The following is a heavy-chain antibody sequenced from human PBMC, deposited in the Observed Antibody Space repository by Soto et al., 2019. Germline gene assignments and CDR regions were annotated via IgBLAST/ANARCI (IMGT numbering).Heavy chain of an antibody. CDR3: AKVHSIVMVVYYFNS. V-gene: IGHV3-23*05. CDR2: ISNSGDRT. D-gene: IGHD3-22*01. J-gene: IGHJ4*02. CDR1: GFTFSSCA. Sequence: EVQLLESGGGLVQPGGSLRLSCAASGFTFSSCAMNWVRQAPGKGLEWVSAISNSGDRTYYADSVKGRFAISRDNSKNTLYLQMNSLRAEDTAVYYCAKVHSIVMVVYYFNSWGRGTLVTVSS.